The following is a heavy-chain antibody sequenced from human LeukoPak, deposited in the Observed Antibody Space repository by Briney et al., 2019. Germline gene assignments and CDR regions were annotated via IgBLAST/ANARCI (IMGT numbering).Heavy chain of an antibody. CDR3: AKSLDSSGYPYYFDY. V-gene: IGHV3-30*02. CDR1: GFTFSSYG. CDR2: IWYGGSNK. D-gene: IGHD3-22*01. J-gene: IGHJ4*02. Sequence: GGSLRLSCAASGFTFSSYGMHWVRQAPGKGLEWVAVIWYGGSNKYYADSVKGRFTISRDNSKNTLYLQMNSLRAEDTAVYYCAKSLDSSGYPYYFDYWGQGTLVTVSS.